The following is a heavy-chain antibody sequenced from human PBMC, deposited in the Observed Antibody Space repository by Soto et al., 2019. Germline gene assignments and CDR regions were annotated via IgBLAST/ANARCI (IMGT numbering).Heavy chain of an antibody. Sequence: PGWSLRLSCAASGFTFSNAWMSWVRQAPGKGLEWVGRIKSKTDGGTTDYAAPVKGRFTISRDDSKNTLYLQMNSLKTEDTAVYYCTTGLGYCSSTSCYNLRAFDIWGQGTMVTVSS. V-gene: IGHV3-15*01. CDR3: TTGLGYCSSTSCYNLRAFDI. J-gene: IGHJ3*02. D-gene: IGHD2-2*02. CDR2: IKSKTDGGTT. CDR1: GFTFSNAW.